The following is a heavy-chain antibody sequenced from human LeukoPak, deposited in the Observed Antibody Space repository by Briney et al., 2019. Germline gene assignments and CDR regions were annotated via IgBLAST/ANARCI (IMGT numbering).Heavy chain of an antibody. J-gene: IGHJ4*02. CDR1: GGSMNDYY. Sequence: SETLSLTCTVSGGSMNDYYWTWIRQPPGRGLEWIGYMYYSGSTKYNPSLKSRLTISLDRSRNQFSLKMTSVNTADTAMYYCARAIPGYSSSWIFDYWGQGTLVTVSS. CDR2: MYYSGST. D-gene: IGHD6-13*01. CDR3: ARAIPGYSSSWIFDY. V-gene: IGHV4-59*01.